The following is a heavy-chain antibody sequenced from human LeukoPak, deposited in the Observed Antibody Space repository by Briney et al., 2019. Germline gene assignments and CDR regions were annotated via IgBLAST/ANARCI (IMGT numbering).Heavy chain of an antibody. D-gene: IGHD6-19*01. Sequence: SETLSLTCTVSGGSISSSSYYWGWIRQPPEKGLEWIGSIYYSGSTYYNPSLKSRVTISVDTSKSQFSLKLNSVTAADTAVYYCARRGSGWSREFDYWGQGTLVTVSS. V-gene: IGHV4-39*01. CDR1: GGSISSSSYY. CDR3: ARRGSGWSREFDY. CDR2: IYYSGST. J-gene: IGHJ4*02.